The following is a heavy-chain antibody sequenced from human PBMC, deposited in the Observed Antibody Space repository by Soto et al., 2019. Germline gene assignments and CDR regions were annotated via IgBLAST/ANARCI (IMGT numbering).Heavy chain of an antibody. CDR2: ISADGAGT. Sequence: RGSLRLSCAASGFTFNTYAMNWVRQAPGKGLEWVSAISADGAGTYYADSVKGRFTISRDNSKNTLSLQMNSLRAEDTAIFYCARISSSSCTDYWGQGTLVTVSS. CDR3: ARISSSSCTDY. D-gene: IGHD6-13*01. V-gene: IGHV3-23*01. CDR1: GFTFNTYA. J-gene: IGHJ4*02.